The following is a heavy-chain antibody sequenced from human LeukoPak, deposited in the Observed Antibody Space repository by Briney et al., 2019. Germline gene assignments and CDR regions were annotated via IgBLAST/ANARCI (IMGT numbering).Heavy chain of an antibody. D-gene: IGHD4-17*01. CDR2: FCLGRDT. J-gene: IGHJ4*02. CDR1: GDSVTNDFF. Sequence: PSETLSLTCTVSGDSVTNDFFWGWVRQPPGKELEWIGSFCLGRDTYYRPSLKSRVTISVDTSKNQFSLNLNSVTAADTAVYYCARDPTTEPNIAYYFDFWGQGTLVTVSS. V-gene: IGHV4-38-2*02. CDR3: ARDPTTEPNIAYYFDF.